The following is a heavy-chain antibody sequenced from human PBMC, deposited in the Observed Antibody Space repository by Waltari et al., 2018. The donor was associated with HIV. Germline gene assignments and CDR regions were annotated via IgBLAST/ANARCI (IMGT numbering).Heavy chain of an antibody. CDR1: GFSLTSSGVG. Sequence: QITLKESGPALVRPTRTLTLTCTFSGFSLTSSGVGVGWIRQPPGKAPEWLALLYWNNEKRYNPSLKNRLVITKDTYKNLVVMTMTYMDPGDTATYFCARRASSMLTATNVFDIWGQGTAVTVSS. CDR3: ARRASSMLTATNVFDI. V-gene: IGHV2-5*01. CDR2: LYWNNEK. D-gene: IGHD2-8*01. J-gene: IGHJ3*02.